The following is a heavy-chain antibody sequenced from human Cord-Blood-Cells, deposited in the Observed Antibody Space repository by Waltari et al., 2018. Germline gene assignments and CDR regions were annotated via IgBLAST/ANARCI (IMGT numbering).Heavy chain of an antibody. V-gene: IGHV3-74*01. D-gene: IGHD6-13*01. CDR2: INRDGSST. CDR1: GFTFSSSW. J-gene: IGHJ3*02. Sequence: EVQLVESGGGLVQPGGSLRLSCAASGFTFSSSWMHWVRQAPGKGLVEVSRINRDGSSTSYADSVKGRFTISRDNAKNTLYLQMNSLRAEDTAVYYWARGGSSCHAFDIWGQGTMVTVSS. CDR3: ARGGSSCHAFDI.